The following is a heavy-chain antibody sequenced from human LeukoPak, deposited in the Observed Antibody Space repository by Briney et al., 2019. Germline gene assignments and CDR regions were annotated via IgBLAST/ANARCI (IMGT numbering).Heavy chain of an antibody. CDR1: GGSFSGYY. CDR2: INHSGST. J-gene: IGHJ6*02. Sequence: SETLSLTCAVYGGSFSGYYWSWIRQPPGKGLEWIGEINHSGSTNYNPSLKSRVTISVDTSKNQFSLKLSSVTAADTAVYYCARYGWEQQLVHPYYYYYGMDVWGQGTTVTVSS. CDR3: ARYGWEQQLVHPYYYYYGMDV. D-gene: IGHD6-13*01. V-gene: IGHV4-34*01.